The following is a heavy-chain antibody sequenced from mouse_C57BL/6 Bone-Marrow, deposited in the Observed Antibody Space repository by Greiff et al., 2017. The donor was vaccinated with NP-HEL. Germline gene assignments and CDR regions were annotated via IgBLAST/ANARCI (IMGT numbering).Heavy chain of an antibody. CDR2: IDPSDSYT. CDR3: ARDYGSSLYAMDY. D-gene: IGHD1-1*01. CDR1: GYTFTSYW. Sequence: VQLQQPGAELVMPGASVKLSCKASGYTFTSYWMHWVKQRPGQGLEWIGEIDPSDSYTNYHQKFKGKSTLTVDTSSSTAYMQLSSLTSEDSAVYYCARDYGSSLYAMDYWGQGTSVTVSS. J-gene: IGHJ4*01. V-gene: IGHV1-69*01.